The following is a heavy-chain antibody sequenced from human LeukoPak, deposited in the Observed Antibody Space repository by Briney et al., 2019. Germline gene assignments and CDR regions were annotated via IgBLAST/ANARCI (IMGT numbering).Heavy chain of an antibody. J-gene: IGHJ4*02. V-gene: IGHV3-30*02. CDR3: AKDSRIQLWFFQAYYFDY. Sequence: GGSLRLSCAASGFTFSSYGMHWVRQAPGKGLEWVAFIRYDGSNKYYADSVKGRFTISRDNSKNTLYLQMNSLRAEDTAVYYCAKDSRIQLWFFQAYYFDYWGQGTLVTVSS. D-gene: IGHD5-18*01. CDR2: IRYDGSNK. CDR1: GFTFSSYG.